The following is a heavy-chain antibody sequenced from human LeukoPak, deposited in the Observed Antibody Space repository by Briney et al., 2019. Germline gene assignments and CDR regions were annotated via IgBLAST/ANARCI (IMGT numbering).Heavy chain of an antibody. D-gene: IGHD2-2*01. V-gene: IGHV4-34*01. CDR2: INHSEST. J-gene: IGHJ5*02. CDR1: GGSFSVYY. CDR3: ARGYQLLWGGWFDP. Sequence: PSETLSLTCAVYGGSFSVYYWSWIRQPPGKGLEWIGEINHSESTNYNPSLKSRVTISVDTSKNQFSLKLSSVIAADTAVYYCARGYQLLWGGWFDPWGQGTLVTVSS.